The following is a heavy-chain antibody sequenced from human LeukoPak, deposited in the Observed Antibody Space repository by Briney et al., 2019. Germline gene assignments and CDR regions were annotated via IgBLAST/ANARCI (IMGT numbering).Heavy chain of an antibody. Sequence: PGGSLRLSCAASGFTFSSYSMNWVRQAPGKGLEWVSSISSSSSYIYYADSVKGRFTISRDNSKNTVYLQMNSLRAEDTAIYYCAKPKYSSGWYGDFDCWGQGTLVTVSS. D-gene: IGHD6-19*01. CDR2: ISSSSSYI. CDR1: GFTFSSYS. CDR3: AKPKYSSGWYGDFDC. J-gene: IGHJ4*02. V-gene: IGHV3-21*04.